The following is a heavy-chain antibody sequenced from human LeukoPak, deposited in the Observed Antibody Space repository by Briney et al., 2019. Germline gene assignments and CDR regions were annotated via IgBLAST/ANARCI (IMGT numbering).Heavy chain of an antibody. Sequence: SGESLKISCQGSGYRFTSHLIGWVRQKPGKGLEWMGSIYPGDSDTTYSPSFQGQVNISADKSISTAYLQWSSLKASDTAMYYCARLGGLGDVFDIWGQGTKVTVSS. CDR1: GYRFTSHL. V-gene: IGHV5-51*01. CDR3: ARLGGLGDVFDI. D-gene: IGHD3-16*01. J-gene: IGHJ3*02. CDR2: IYPGDSDT.